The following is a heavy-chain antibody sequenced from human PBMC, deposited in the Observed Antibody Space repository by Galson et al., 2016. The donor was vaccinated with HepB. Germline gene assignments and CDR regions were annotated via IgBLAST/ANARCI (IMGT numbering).Heavy chain of an antibody. D-gene: IGHD2-2*01. CDR1: GASINSSTW. J-gene: IGHJ5*01. CDR2: IYHTGTS. V-gene: IGHV4-4*02. Sequence: SETLSLTCAVSGASINSSTWWTWVRQAPGKGLEWFGEIYHTGTSNNNPSLLSRFTMSIDNSKNHFSLNLNSVTAADTAVDYCARASVVPGARMVFDSWGQGILVTVSS. CDR3: ARASVVPGARMVFDS.